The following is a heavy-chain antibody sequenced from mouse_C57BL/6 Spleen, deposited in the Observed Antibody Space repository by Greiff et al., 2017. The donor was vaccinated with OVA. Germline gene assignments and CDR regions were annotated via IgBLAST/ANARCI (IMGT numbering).Heavy chain of an antibody. CDR2: IFSGSGST. Sequence: QVQLQQSGPVLVKPGASVKISCKASGYTFTDYYINWVKQRPGQGLEWIGWIFSGSGSTYYNEKLKGKATLTVDKSSSTAYMLLSSLTSEDSAVYFCARYTTVVAFDYWGQGTTLTVSS. CDR3: ARYTTVVAFDY. CDR1: GYTFTDYY. V-gene: IGHV1-75*01. J-gene: IGHJ2*01. D-gene: IGHD1-1*01.